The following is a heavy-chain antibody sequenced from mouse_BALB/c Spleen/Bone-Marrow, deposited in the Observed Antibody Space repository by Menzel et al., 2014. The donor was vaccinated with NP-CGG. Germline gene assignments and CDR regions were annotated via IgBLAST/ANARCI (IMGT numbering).Heavy chain of an antibody. J-gene: IGHJ2*01. V-gene: IGHV2-2*02. CDR2: IWSGGST. Sequence: VHLVESGPGLVQPSQSLSITCTVSGFSLTSYGVHWVRQSPGKGLEWLGVIWSGGSTDYNAAFISRLSISKDNSKSQVFFKMNSLQANDTAIYYCARNLRGNYGFDYWGQGTTLTVSS. CDR3: ARNLRGNYGFDY. CDR1: GFSLTSYG. D-gene: IGHD2-1*01.